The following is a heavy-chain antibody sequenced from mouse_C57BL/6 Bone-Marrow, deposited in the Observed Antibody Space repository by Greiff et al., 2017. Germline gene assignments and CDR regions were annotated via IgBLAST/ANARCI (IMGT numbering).Heavy chain of an antibody. J-gene: IGHJ1*03. V-gene: IGHV1-4*01. D-gene: IGHD1-1*01. CDR1: GYTFTSYT. Sequence: VQLQQSGAELARPGASVKMSCKASGYTFTSYTMHWVKQRPGQGLEWIGYINPSSGYTKYNQKFKDKATLTADKSSSTACMQLSSLTSEDSAVYYCARDYYGSSYWYFDVWGTGTTVTVSS. CDR2: INPSSGYT. CDR3: ARDYYGSSYWYFDV.